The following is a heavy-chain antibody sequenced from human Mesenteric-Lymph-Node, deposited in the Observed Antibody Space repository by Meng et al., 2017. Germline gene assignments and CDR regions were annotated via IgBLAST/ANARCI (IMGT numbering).Heavy chain of an antibody. D-gene: IGHD5-12*01. J-gene: IGHJ4*02. Sequence: QVQLQESGPGLVKPSQTLSLICTVSGGSISSGDYYWSWIRQPSGMGMEWIGYIYDSGSTYYNPSLKSQVTISVDTSKNQFSLRLSSVKAADTAVYYCARDLGVATSIAGFVYWGQGTLVTV. CDR1: GGSISSGDYY. CDR3: ARDLGVATSIAGFVY. CDR2: IYDSGST. V-gene: IGHV4-30-4*01.